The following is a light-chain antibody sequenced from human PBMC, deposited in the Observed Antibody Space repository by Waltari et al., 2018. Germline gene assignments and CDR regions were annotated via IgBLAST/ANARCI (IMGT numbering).Light chain of an antibody. V-gene: IGKV3-11*01. CDR3: QQRSNWPLT. CDR2: DAS. J-gene: IGKJ4*01. CDR1: KSVSSY. Sequence: IVLTQSPAILSLSPGERATLSCRASKSVSSYLAWYQQRPGQAPRLLIYDASNRATGIPARFSGSGSGTDFTLTISSLEAEDVAVYYCQQRSNWPLTFGGGTKVEIK.